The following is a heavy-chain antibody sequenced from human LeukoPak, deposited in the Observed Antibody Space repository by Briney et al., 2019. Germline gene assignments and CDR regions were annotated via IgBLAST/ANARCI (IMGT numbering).Heavy chain of an antibody. CDR3: ASRNYYGSGSYDAFDI. CDR1: GGSISTYY. D-gene: IGHD3-10*01. V-gene: IGHV4-4*07. CDR2: IYTSGST. J-gene: IGHJ3*02. Sequence: SETLSLTCTVSGGSISTYYWSWIRQPAGKGLEWIGRIYTSGSTNYNPSLKSRVTISVDTSKNQFSLKLSSVTAADTALYYCASRNYYGSGSYDAFDIWGQGTMVTVSS.